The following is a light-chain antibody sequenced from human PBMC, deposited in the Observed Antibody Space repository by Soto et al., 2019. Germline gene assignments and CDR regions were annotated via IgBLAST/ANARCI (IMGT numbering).Light chain of an antibody. Sequence: DIQMTQSPSTLSASVGDRVTITCRASQSISTWLAWYQQKPGKAPKLLIYTASNLERGAPPRFSGSGSGTEFTLTISSLQPDDFATYYCQQHNNYPRTFGQGTKVEIK. CDR1: QSISTW. CDR2: TAS. J-gene: IGKJ1*01. V-gene: IGKV1-5*03. CDR3: QQHNNYPRT.